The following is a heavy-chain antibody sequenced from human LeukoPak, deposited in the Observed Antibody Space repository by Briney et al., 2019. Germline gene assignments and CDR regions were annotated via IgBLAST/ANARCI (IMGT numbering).Heavy chain of an antibody. D-gene: IGHD1-1*01. V-gene: IGHV4-31*03. CDR1: GGSISSSSYY. CDR2: IYYSGST. J-gene: IGHJ4*02. Sequence: SETLSLTCTVSGGSISSSSYYWSWIRQHPGKGLEWIGYIYYSGSTYYNPSLKSRVTISVDTSKNQFSLKLSSVTAADTAVYYCARNDNFDYWGQGTLVTVSS. CDR3: ARNDNFDY.